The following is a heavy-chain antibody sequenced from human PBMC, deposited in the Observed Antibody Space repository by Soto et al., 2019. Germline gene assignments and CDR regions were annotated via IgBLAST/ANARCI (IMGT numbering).Heavy chain of an antibody. D-gene: IGHD5-12*01. CDR3: AKEKGGYSGYDWGSWFDP. J-gene: IGHJ5*02. V-gene: IGHV3-30*18. CDR1: GFTFSSYG. Sequence: QVQLVESGGGVVQPGRSLRLSCAASGFTFSSYGMHWVRQAPGKGLEWVAVISYDGSNKYYADSVKGRFTISRDNSKNTLYLQMNSLRAEDTAVYYCAKEKGGYSGYDWGSWFDPCGQGTLVTVSS. CDR2: ISYDGSNK.